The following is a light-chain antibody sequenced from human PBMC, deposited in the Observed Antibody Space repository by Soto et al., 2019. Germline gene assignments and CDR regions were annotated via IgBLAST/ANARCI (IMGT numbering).Light chain of an antibody. Sequence: EIVLTQSPATLSLSPGERATLSCRASQNVGNYLAWYQQKPGQAPRLLIYDSSSRATGVPARFSGSGSGTDFTLPISSLEPEDFALYYCQQRADWPITFGPGTKVDI. V-gene: IGKV3-11*01. J-gene: IGKJ3*01. CDR3: QQRADWPIT. CDR2: DSS. CDR1: QNVGNY.